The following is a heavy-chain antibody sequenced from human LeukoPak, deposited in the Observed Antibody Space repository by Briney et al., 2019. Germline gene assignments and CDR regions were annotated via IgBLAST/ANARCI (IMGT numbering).Heavy chain of an antibody. V-gene: IGHV4-34*01. CDR1: GGSFSGYY. CDR2: INHSGST. J-gene: IGHJ4*02. D-gene: IGHD3-10*01. CDR3: ASGSRTAGSFDY. Sequence: PSETLSLTCAVYGGSFSGYYWSWIRQPPGKGLEWIGEINHSGSTNYNPSLKSRVTISVDTSKNQFSLKLSSVTAADTAVYYCASGSRTAGSFDYWGQGTLVTVSS.